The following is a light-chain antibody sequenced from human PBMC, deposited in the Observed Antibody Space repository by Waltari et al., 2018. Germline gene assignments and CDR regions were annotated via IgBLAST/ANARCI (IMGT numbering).Light chain of an antibody. CDR2: GPS. V-gene: IGKV3-15*01. J-gene: IGKJ4*01. Sequence: EILMTQFPATLSVSPGERATLSCRASQSISNKLVWYQQKPGQAPRLLIPGPSTRATGIPARFSGSGSGTEFTLTISSLQSEDFAVYYCQQYDNWPLTFGGGTKVEIK. CDR3: QQYDNWPLT. CDR1: QSISNK.